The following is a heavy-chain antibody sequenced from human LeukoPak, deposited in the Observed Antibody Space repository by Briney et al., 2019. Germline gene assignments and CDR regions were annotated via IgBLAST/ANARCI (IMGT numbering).Heavy chain of an antibody. CDR1: GYTFTSFG. CDR3: ARDLPFEGLLEWLLEY. J-gene: IGHJ1*01. D-gene: IGHD3-3*01. Sequence: GASVKVSCKASGYTFTSFGITWVRQAPGQGLEWMGWISAYNGKRNYAQKFHDRVILTIDTSTNTAYMEMWNLRSDDSAVYYCARDLPFEGLLEWLLEYWGQGTLVTVSS. CDR2: ISAYNGKR. V-gene: IGHV1-18*01.